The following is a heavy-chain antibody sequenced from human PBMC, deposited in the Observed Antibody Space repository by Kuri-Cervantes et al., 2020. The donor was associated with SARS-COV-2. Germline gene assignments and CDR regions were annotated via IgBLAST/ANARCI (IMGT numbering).Heavy chain of an antibody. CDR2: IIVSGGST. J-gene: IGHJ4*02. D-gene: IGHD2-21*02. CDR3: ARAYCGGDCEFDY. V-gene: IGHV3-23*01. CDR1: GFTFGSYV. Sequence: GESLKISCAASGFTFGSYVMNWVRLAPGKGLEWVSTIIVSGGSTYYADSVKGRFTISRDSSENTLYLQMNSLRAEDTAVYYCARAYCGGDCEFDYWGQGTLVTVSS.